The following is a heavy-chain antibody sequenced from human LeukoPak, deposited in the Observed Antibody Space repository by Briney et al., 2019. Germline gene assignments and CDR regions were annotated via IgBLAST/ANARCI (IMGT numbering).Heavy chain of an antibody. Sequence: GGSLRLSCGASGLTFSTYDMSWVRQAPGKGLEWVSGISGSGSGTYYADSVKGRFTISRDNSKNTVYLQMNSLKTEDTAVYHCTTANGRGLLWFGELLEAFDIWGQGTMVTVSS. D-gene: IGHD3-10*01. CDR3: TTANGRGLLWFGELLEAFDI. CDR1: GLTFSTYD. V-gene: IGHV3-23*01. CDR2: ISGSGSGT. J-gene: IGHJ3*02.